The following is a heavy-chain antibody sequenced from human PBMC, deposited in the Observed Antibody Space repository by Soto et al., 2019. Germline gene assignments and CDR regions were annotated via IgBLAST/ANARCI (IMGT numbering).Heavy chain of an antibody. V-gene: IGHV6-1*01. Sequence: SQTLSLTCAISGDSVSSTSAAWNWIRQSPSRGLEWLGRTYYRSKWYNDYAVSVKSRITINPDTSKNHFSLQLNSVTPEDTAVYYCARGESISTGYYYYYAMDVWGQGTTVTVSS. J-gene: IGHJ6*02. D-gene: IGHD3-9*01. CDR2: TYYRSKWYN. CDR1: GDSVSSTSAA. CDR3: ARGESISTGYYYYYAMDV.